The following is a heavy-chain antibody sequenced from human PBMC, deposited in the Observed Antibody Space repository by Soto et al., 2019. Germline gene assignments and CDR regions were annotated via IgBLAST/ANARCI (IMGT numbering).Heavy chain of an antibody. Sequence: ASVKVSCKASGGTFSSLDINWVRQAPGQGLEWMGGIIPISETTNYAQIFQGRVSIVADKSTSTAYMELSRLRSEDTAVYYCARALLSHSYDSGGYDSYFHAMDVWGQGTPVTVSS. D-gene: IGHD3-22*01. CDR1: GGTFSSLD. V-gene: IGHV1-69*06. J-gene: IGHJ6*02. CDR2: IIPISETT. CDR3: ARALLSHSYDSGGYDSYFHAMDV.